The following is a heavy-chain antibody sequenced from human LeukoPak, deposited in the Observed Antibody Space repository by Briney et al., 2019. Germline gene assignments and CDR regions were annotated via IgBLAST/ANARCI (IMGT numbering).Heavy chain of an antibody. Sequence: SETLSLTCTVSGGSISSYYWSWIRQPPGKGLEWIGRIYTSGSTNYNPSLKSRVTMSVDTSKNQFSLKLSSVTAADTAVYYCARDLNPRGSYRYAWFHPWGQGTLVTVSS. D-gene: IGHD3-16*02. CDR3: ARDLNPRGSYRYAWFHP. CDR2: IYTSGST. V-gene: IGHV4-4*07. CDR1: GGSISSYY. J-gene: IGHJ5*02.